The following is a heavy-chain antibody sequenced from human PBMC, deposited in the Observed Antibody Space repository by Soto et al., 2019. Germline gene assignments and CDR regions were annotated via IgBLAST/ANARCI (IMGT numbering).Heavy chain of an antibody. CDR3: ARDHPHSYGVYYFDY. D-gene: IGHD5-18*01. V-gene: IGHV4-61*08. J-gene: IGHJ4*02. CDR2: IYYSGST. CDR1: GCSISSGGYY. Sequence: SETLSLTCTVSGCSISSGGYYWSWIRQHPGKGLEWIGYIYYSGSTYYNPSLQNRVTISIDTSKNQVSLKVNSVTAADTAVYYCARDHPHSYGVYYFDYRGQGTPVTVSS.